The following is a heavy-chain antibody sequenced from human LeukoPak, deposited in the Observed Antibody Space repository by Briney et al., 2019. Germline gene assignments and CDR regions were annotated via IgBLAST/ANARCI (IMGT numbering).Heavy chain of an antibody. CDR3: ARVLTPRRYYGSGNWFDP. CDR1: GGSFSGYY. V-gene: IGHV4-34*01. Sequence: SETLSLTCAVYGGSFSGYYWSWIRQPPGKGLEWIGEINHSGSTNYNPSLKSRVTISVDTPKNQFSPKLSSVTAADTAVYYCARVLTPRRYYGSGNWFDPWGQGTLVTVSS. D-gene: IGHD3-10*01. J-gene: IGHJ5*02. CDR2: INHSGST.